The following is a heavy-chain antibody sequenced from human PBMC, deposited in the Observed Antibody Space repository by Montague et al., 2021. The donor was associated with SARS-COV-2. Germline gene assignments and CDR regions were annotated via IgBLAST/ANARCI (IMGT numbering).Heavy chain of an antibody. V-gene: IGHV4-61*02. D-gene: IGHD3-22*01. Sequence: TLSLTCTVSGGSISSGSYYWSWLRQPAGKGLEWIGRIYTSGSTKYNPSLKSRVTISVDTARNQFSLKLLSVTAADTAFYYCARVDSSGPGEYWGQGILVSVSS. CDR1: GGSISSGSYY. J-gene: IGHJ4*02. CDR2: IYTSGST. CDR3: ARVDSSGPGEY.